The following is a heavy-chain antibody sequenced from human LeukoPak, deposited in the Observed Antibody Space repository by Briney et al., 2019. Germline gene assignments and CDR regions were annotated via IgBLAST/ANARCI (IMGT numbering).Heavy chain of an antibody. V-gene: IGHV3-48*01. CDR1: GFTFSSYS. Sequence: GGSLRLSCAASGFTFSSYSMNWVRQAPGKGLEWVSYISSSSSTIYYADSVKGRFTISRDNAKNSLYLQMNSLRAEDTAVYYCARQSPPEYSSSWYRPNFYFDYWGQGTLVTVSS. J-gene: IGHJ4*02. D-gene: IGHD6-13*01. CDR3: ARQSPPEYSSSWYRPNFYFDY. CDR2: ISSSSSTI.